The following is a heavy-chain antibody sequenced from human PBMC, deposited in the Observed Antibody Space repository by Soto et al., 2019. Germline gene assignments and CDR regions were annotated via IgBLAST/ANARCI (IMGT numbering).Heavy chain of an antibody. Sequence: SETLSLTCTVSGGSISSCGYYWSWIRQHPGKGLEWIGYIYYSGSTYYNPSLKSRVTISVDTSKNQFSLKLSSVTAADTAVYYCARGRQYYDSSGSCFDDWGQGTLVTVSS. J-gene: IGHJ4*02. V-gene: IGHV4-31*03. CDR1: GGSISSCGYY. CDR2: IYYSGST. D-gene: IGHD3-22*01. CDR3: ARGRQYYDSSGSCFDD.